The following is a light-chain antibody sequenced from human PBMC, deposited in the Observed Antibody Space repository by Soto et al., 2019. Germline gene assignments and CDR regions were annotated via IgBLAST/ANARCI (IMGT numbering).Light chain of an antibody. V-gene: IGLV2-14*01. CDR2: EVT. CDR3: SSYTSINTVV. J-gene: IGLJ2*01. CDR1: SSDFGAYKS. Sequence: QSALTQPASVSGSPGQSITISCTGTSSDFGAYKSVSWYQQHPGEAPKLMIYEVTNRPSGVSNRFSGSKSGNTASLAISGLQDEDEAHYYCSSYTSINTVVFGGGTKLTVL.